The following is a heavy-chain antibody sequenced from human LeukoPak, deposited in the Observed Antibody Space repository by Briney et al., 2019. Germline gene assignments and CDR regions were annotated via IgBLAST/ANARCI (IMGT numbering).Heavy chain of an antibody. Sequence: GGSLRLSCAASGFTFSSYSMNWVRQAPGKGLEWVSSISSSSSYIYYADSVKGRFTISRDNAKNSLYLQMNSLRAEDTAVYYCARDFRDYGDAFDIWGQGTMVTASS. CDR2: ISSSSSYI. V-gene: IGHV3-21*01. CDR3: ARDFRDYGDAFDI. J-gene: IGHJ3*02. D-gene: IGHD4-17*01. CDR1: GFTFSSYS.